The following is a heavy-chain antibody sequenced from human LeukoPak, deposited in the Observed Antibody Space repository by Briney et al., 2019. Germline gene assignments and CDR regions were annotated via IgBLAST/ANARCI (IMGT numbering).Heavy chain of an antibody. Sequence: ASVKVSCKASGYTFTSYYMHWVRQAPGQGLEWMGIINPSGGSTSYAQKFQGRVTMTRDTSTSTVYIELSSLRSEDTAVYYCARDGWGSGSYSGFRYFDYWGQGTLVTVSS. V-gene: IGHV1-46*01. CDR1: GYTFTSYY. D-gene: IGHD1-26*01. CDR3: ARDGWGSGSYSGFRYFDY. CDR2: INPSGGST. J-gene: IGHJ4*02.